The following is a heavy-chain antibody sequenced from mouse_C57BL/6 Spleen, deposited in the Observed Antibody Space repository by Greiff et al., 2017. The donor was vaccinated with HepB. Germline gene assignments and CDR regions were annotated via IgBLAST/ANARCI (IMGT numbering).Heavy chain of an antibody. CDR2: FHPYNDDT. D-gene: IGHD2-5*01. Sequence: QVQLQQSGAELVKPGASVKMSCKASGYTFTTYPIEWMKQNHGKSLEWIGNFHPYNDDTKYNEKFKGKATLTVEKSSSTVFLELSRLTSDDSAVYYCARGRPYYSNYEVFYYAMDYWGQGTSVTVSS. V-gene: IGHV1-47*01. J-gene: IGHJ4*01. CDR1: GYTFTTYP. CDR3: ARGRPYYSNYEVFYYAMDY.